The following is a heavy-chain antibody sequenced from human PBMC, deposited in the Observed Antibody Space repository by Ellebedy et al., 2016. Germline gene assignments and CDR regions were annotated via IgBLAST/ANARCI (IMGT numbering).Heavy chain of an antibody. CDR1: GGSISSYY. CDR2: IYYSGST. CDR3: ARVRGIFGVVQYYYYGMDV. J-gene: IGHJ6*02. Sequence: SETLSLTXTVSGGSISSYYWSWIRQPPGKGLEWIGYIYYSGSTNYNPSLKSRVTISVDTSKNQFSLKLSSVTAADTAVYYCARVRGIFGVVQYYYYGMDVWGQGTTVTVSS. V-gene: IGHV4-59*01. D-gene: IGHD3-3*01.